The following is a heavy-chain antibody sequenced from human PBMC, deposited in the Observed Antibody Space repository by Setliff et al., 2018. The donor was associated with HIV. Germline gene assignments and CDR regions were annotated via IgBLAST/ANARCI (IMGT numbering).Heavy chain of an antibody. CDR2: IYYSGST. D-gene: IGHD1-26*01. CDR1: GGSISDSRSS. V-gene: IGHV4-39*01. Sequence: SETLSLTCTVSGGSISDSRSSWGWIRQPPGKGLEWIGNIYYSGSTYYNPSLKSRVTISLDTSKNQFSLRLSSVTAADTAVYYCARPVEMANREFDYWGQGTLVTVSS. CDR3: ARPVEMANREFDY. J-gene: IGHJ4*02.